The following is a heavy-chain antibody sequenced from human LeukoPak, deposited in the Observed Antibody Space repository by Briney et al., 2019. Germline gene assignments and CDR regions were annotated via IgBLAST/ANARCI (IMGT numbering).Heavy chain of an antibody. V-gene: IGHV4-34*01. CDR2: INHTGST. D-gene: IGHD3-22*01. J-gene: IGHJ4*02. CDR3: ARHYDKSGSYFDY. CDR1: GGSFSGYY. Sequence: SETLSLTCAVYGGSFSGYYWSWIRQPPGKGLEWIGEINHTGSTNYNPSLKSRVTMSVDTSKNQFSLKLSSVTAADTAVYYCARHYDKSGSYFDYWGPGTLVTVSS.